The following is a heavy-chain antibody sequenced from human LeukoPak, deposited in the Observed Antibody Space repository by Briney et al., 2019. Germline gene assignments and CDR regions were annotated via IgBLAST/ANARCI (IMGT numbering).Heavy chain of an antibody. J-gene: IGHJ6*03. D-gene: IGHD2-2*01. Sequence: SVKVSCKASGYTFTSYAISWVRQAPGQGLEWMGGIIPIFGTANYAQKFQGRVTITTDESTSTAYMELSSLRSEDTAVYYCARNGVGEYQLRLYYMDVWGKGTTVTVSS. CDR2: IIPIFGTA. CDR3: ARNGVGEYQLRLYYMDV. CDR1: GYTFTSYA. V-gene: IGHV1-69*05.